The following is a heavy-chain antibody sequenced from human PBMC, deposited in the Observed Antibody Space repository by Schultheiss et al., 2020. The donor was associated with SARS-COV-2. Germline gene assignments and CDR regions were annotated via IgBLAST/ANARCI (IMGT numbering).Heavy chain of an antibody. Sequence: SETLSLTCTVSGGSISSGGYYWSWIRQHPGKGLEWIGYIYYSGSTYYNPSLKSRVTISVDTSKNQFSLKLSSVTAADTGVYYCARTPGYCSGGSCYQFDYWGQGTLVTVSS. CDR2: IYYSGST. CDR3: ARTPGYCSGGSCYQFDY. J-gene: IGHJ4*02. CDR1: GGSISSGGYY. D-gene: IGHD2-15*01. V-gene: IGHV4-31*03.